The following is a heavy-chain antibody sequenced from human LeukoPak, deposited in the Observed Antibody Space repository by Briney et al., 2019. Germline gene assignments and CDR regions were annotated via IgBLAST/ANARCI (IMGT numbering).Heavy chain of an antibody. CDR2: ITGSGAYT. CDR1: GFTFNNYA. J-gene: IGHJ4*02. Sequence: GGSLRHSCTASGFTFNNYAMTWVRQAPGKGLEWVSAITGSGAYTNYADSVKGRFTISRDNSKNTIYLQMNSLRAEDTAIYFDFWGRGTLVTVSS. V-gene: IGHV3-23*01. CDR3: F.